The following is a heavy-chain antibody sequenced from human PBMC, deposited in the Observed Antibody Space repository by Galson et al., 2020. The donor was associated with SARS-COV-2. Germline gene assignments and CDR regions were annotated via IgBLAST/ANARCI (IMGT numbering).Heavy chain of an antibody. Sequence: GESLKISCAASGFTFSSYWMHWVRQAPGKGLVWVSRINTDGSNIIYADSVKGRFTISRDNAKNTLYLQMNSLTAEDTAIYYCARENSGSGSHYHFDNWGQGTLVTVSS. CDR1: GFTFSSYW. CDR3: ARENSGSGSHYHFDN. V-gene: IGHV3-74*01. CDR2: INTDGSNI. D-gene: IGHD3-10*01. J-gene: IGHJ4*02.